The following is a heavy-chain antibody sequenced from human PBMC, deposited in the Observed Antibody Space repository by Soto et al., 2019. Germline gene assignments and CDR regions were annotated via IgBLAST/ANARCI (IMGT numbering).Heavy chain of an antibody. V-gene: IGHV3-74*01. D-gene: IGHD6-19*01. CDR3: AVAVAGPTAIGY. J-gene: IGHJ4*02. CDR1: GVTFSSYW. Sequence: PGGSLRLSCAASGVTFSSYWMHWVRQDPGKGLVWVSRINSDGSSTSYADSVKGRFTISRDNAKNTLYLQMNSLRAEDTAVYYCAVAVAGPTAIGYWGQGTLVTVSS. CDR2: INSDGSST.